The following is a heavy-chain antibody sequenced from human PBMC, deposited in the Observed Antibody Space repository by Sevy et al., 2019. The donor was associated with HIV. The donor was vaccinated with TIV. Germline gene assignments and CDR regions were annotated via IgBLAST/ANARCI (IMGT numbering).Heavy chain of an antibody. CDR2: IYSGGNT. J-gene: IGHJ6*02. V-gene: IGHV3-53*03. Sequence: GESLKISCAASEFTVSSKYMSWVRQAPGKGLEWVSVIYSGGNTYYADSVKGRFTISRDISKNTLYLQMNSLRAEDTDIYYCATTSTPLYYYALDVRGQGTTVTVSS. D-gene: IGHD2-15*01. CDR1: EFTVSSKY. CDR3: ATTSTPLYYYALDV.